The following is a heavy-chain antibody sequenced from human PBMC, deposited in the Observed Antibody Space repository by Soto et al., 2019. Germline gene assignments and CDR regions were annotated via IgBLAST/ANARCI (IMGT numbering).Heavy chain of an antibody. Sequence: EVQLLESGGGLVQPGGSLRLSCAASGFTFVNYAMNWVRQAPGKGLEWVATLSGSGTSTSYADSVKGRFTISRDNSRNTLYLQMNSMRAEDTAVYYCAKGTSNGGWFNPFDDCGQGTLVPVSS. CDR2: LSGSGTST. J-gene: IGHJ4*02. V-gene: IGHV3-23*01. CDR1: GFTFVNYA. CDR3: AKGTSNGGWFNPFDD. D-gene: IGHD6-19*01.